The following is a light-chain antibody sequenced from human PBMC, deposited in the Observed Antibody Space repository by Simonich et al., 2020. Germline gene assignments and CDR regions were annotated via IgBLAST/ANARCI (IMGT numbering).Light chain of an antibody. CDR1: SGINVGTSR. V-gene: IGLV5-45*01. J-gene: IGLJ3*02. CDR3: MIWHSSAWV. Sequence: QAVLTQPASLSASPGASASLTCTLRSGINVGTSRIYWYQQKPGSPPQSLLRYKSDSDKQQGSGGPSRFSGSKDASANAGILLISGLQSEDEADYYCMIWHSSAWVFGGGTKLTVL. CDR2: YKSDSDK.